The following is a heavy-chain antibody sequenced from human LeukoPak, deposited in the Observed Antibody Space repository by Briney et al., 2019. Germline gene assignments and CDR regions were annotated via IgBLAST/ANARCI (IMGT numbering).Heavy chain of an antibody. CDR3: ARDPRLFPDSSTNGFDY. CDR1: GYTVTSYG. V-gene: IGHV1-18*01. Sequence: GASVKVSCKASGYTVTSYGISWVRQAPGQGLEWMGWISAYNGNTNYAQKLQGRVTMTTDTSTSTAYMELRSLRSDDTAVYHCARDPRLFPDSSTNGFDYWGQGTLVTVSS. J-gene: IGHJ4*02. D-gene: IGHD2-2*01. CDR2: ISAYNGNT.